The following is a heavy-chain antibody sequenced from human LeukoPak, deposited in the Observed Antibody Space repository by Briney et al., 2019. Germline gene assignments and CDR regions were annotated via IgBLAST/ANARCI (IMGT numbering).Heavy chain of an antibody. V-gene: IGHV4-4*07. CDR3: ARHNGFDRGYYYYMDV. J-gene: IGHJ6*03. Sequence: TSETLSLTCTASGGFINSYYWSWIRQPAGKGLEWIGRVYTSGITNYNPSLKSRITMSVDTSKNQFSLKLTSVTAADTAVYYCARHNGFDRGYYYYMDVWGKGTTVTVSS. D-gene: IGHD3-9*01. CDR1: GGFINSYY. CDR2: VYTSGIT.